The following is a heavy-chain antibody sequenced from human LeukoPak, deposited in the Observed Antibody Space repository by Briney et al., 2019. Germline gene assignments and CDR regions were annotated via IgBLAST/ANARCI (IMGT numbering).Heavy chain of an antibody. CDR3: ARHDAGIAARPFDN. V-gene: IGHV4-4*09. D-gene: IGHD6-6*01. J-gene: IGHJ4*02. CDR1: GGSISTYY. Sequence: SETLSLTCTVSGGSISTYYWSGTRRPPGKGLEWIAYIHASGPTNYNPSLKSRITISVDTSKNQFSLKLSSVTAADTAVYYCARHDAGIAARPFDNWGQGTLVTVSS. CDR2: IHASGPT.